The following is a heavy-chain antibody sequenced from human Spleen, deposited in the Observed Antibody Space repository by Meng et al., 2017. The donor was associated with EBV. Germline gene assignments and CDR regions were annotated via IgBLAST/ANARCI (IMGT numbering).Heavy chain of an antibody. J-gene: IGHJ4*02. D-gene: IGHD3-10*01. CDR1: GGSFSGYY. CDR2: INHSGST. CDR3: ARIMRFGARSFDY. V-gene: IGHV4-34*01. Sequence: VQLQQWGAGLLQPSETLSLTCAVYGGSFSGYYWSWIRQPPGKGLEWIGEINHSGSTNYNPSLKSRVTISVDTSKNQFSLKLSSVTAADTAVYYCARIMRFGARSFDYWGQGTLVTVSS.